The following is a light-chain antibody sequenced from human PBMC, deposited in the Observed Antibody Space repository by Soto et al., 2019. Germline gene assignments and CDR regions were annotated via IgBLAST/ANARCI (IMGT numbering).Light chain of an antibody. CDR2: WVT. CDR3: IAVRDWNTLWI. Sequence: QSALTQPASVSGSPGQAITISCTGTSSDFGVYDSVSWYQQHPGKAPQLIIYWVTNRASGVSNRFSGSKSGNTASLTVSGLQTEDEAEYDSIAVRDWNTLWIFGGGTTVTVL. CDR1: SSDFGVYDS. J-gene: IGLJ2*01. V-gene: IGLV2-14*01.